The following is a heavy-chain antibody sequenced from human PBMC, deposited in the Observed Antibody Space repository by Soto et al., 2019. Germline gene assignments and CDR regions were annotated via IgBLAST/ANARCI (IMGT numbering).Heavy chain of an antibody. CDR1: GGSISTTTYY. Sequence: SETLSLTCTVSGGSISTTTYYWGWVRQPPGKGLEWIGNIYYTGRTYYNPSLKSRVAISLDTSKNQFSLKLTSVTAADTAVYYCSTNYYDSSGYDNWFDPWGQGTLVTVSS. D-gene: IGHD3-22*01. CDR3: STNYYDSSGYDNWFDP. CDR2: IYYTGRT. J-gene: IGHJ5*02. V-gene: IGHV4-39*03.